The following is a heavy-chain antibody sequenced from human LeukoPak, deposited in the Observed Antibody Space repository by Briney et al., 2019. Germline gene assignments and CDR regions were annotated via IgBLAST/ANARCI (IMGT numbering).Heavy chain of an antibody. D-gene: IGHD1-26*01. CDR2: VYTSGST. CDR1: GDSISSYY. V-gene: IGHV4-4*07. Sequence: SETLSLTCTVSGDSISSYYWSWIRQPAGKGLEWIGRVYTSGSTNYNPSLKSRVTMSVDTSKSQLSLKLSSVTAADTAVYFCARATVGARDAFDIWGQGTMVTVSS. CDR3: ARATVGARDAFDI. J-gene: IGHJ3*02.